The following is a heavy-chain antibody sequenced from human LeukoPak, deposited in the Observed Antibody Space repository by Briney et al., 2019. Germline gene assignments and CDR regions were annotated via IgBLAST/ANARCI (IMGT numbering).Heavy chain of an antibody. CDR1: GGSITSGSYY. D-gene: IGHD4-17*01. J-gene: IGHJ3*02. Sequence: PSETLSLTCTVSGGSITSGSYYWSWIRQPAGKGLEWIGRIYTSGSTNYNPSLKSRLTISVDTSKNQFSLKLSSVTAADTAVYYCARDGHYGDYLDAFDIWGQGTMVTVSP. CDR2: IYTSGST. V-gene: IGHV4-61*02. CDR3: ARDGHYGDYLDAFDI.